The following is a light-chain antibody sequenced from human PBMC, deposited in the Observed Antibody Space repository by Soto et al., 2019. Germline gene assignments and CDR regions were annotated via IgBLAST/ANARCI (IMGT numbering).Light chain of an antibody. CDR2: AAS. CDR3: HHSYSTPPFT. J-gene: IGKJ3*01. CDR1: QSISSY. Sequence: EIQMTQAPSSLSASVGDSVTITCRASQSISSYLNWYQQKPGKAPKLQIYAASSWHSGVPSRFSGSGSGTDFTLTISSLQPEDVGTYYCHHSYSTPPFTFGPGTKVDIK. V-gene: IGKV1-39*01.